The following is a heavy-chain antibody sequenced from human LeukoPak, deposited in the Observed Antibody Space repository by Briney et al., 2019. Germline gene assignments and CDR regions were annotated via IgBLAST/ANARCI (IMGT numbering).Heavy chain of an antibody. J-gene: IGHJ4*02. CDR1: GGSISSGDYY. D-gene: IGHD6-6*01. V-gene: IGHV4-30-4*01. CDR2: IYYSGST. CDR3: ARDRIAARPGGLDY. Sequence: SQTLSLTCTVSGGSISSGDYYWRWIRQPPGKGLEWIGYIYYSGSTYYNPSLESRITISVDTSKNQFSLKLSSVTAADTAVYYCARDRIAARPGGLDYWGQGTLVTVSS.